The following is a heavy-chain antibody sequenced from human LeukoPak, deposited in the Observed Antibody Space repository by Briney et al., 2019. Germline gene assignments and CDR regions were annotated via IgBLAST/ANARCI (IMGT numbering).Heavy chain of an antibody. J-gene: IGHJ4*02. CDR2: IRFDVTNT. CDR3: AKSFSIAVAGD. D-gene: IGHD6-19*01. Sequence: GGSLRLSCAASGFIFSTHVMHWVRQAPGKGLEWVAFIRFDVTNTYYADSVKGRFTISRDNSKNTLYLQMNRLRVEDTAVYYCAKSFSIAVAGDWGQGTLVTVSS. V-gene: IGHV3-30*02. CDR1: GFIFSTHV.